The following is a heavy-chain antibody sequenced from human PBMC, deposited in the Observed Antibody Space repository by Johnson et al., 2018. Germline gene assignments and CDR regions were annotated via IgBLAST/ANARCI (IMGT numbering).Heavy chain of an antibody. Sequence: EVQLVESGGGLVQPGGSLRLSCAASGFTFSSYWMHWVRQAPGKGLVWVSRINSDGSSTSYADAVKGRFTIPRDKAKNTLYLQRKSLRAEDTAVYYCARETYGSGSYFGLYYYYYMDVWGKGTTVTVSS. CDR1: GFTFSSYW. V-gene: IGHV3-74*01. CDR2: INSDGSST. D-gene: IGHD3-10*01. J-gene: IGHJ6*03. CDR3: ARETYGSGSYFGLYYYYYMDV.